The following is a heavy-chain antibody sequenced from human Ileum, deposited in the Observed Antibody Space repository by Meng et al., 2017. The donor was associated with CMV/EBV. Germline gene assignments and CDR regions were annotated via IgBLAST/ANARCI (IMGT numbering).Heavy chain of an antibody. CDR1: GVTSSGLTFTYLW. V-gene: IGHV3-15*01. D-gene: IGHD2-15*01. CDR2: IKRKIDGETT. J-gene: IGHJ4*02. Sequence: VHLVESGGDLVKPGGSLRISCAASGVTSSGLTFTYLWMTWIRQAPGKGLEWVGRIKRKIDGETTDYAAPVKGRFTISRDDSKNTLYLQMNSLKTDDTAVYYCATGGGPAFESWGQGTLVTVSS. CDR3: ATGGGPAFES.